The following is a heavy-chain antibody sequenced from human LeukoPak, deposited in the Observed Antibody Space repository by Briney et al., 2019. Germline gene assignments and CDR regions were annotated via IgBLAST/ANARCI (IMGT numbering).Heavy chain of an antibody. V-gene: IGHV3-21*01. CDR3: ARDLSYCSSTSCFNWFDP. D-gene: IGHD2-2*01. J-gene: IGHJ5*02. Sequence: KPGGSLRLSCAASGFTFSSYSMNWVRQAPGKGLEWVSSISSSSSYIYYADSVKGRFTISRDNAKNSLYLQMNSPRAEDTAVYYCARDLSYCSSTSCFNWFDPWGQGTLVTVSS. CDR2: ISSSSSYI. CDR1: GFTFSSYS.